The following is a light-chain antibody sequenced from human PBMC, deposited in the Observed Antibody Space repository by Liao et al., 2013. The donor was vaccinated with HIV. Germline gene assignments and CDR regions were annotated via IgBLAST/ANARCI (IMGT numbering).Light chain of an antibody. CDR1: SIGSKS. J-gene: IGLJ3*02. CDR3: HVWETTSDHRGV. CDR2: YDS. V-gene: IGLV3-21*01. Sequence: SYXLTQSPSATVAPGKTASISCGGDSIGSKSVHWYQQRPGQAPLLVMYYDSDRPSGIPERFSGSNSGNTATLTISRVEAGDEADYYCHVWETTSDHRGVFGGGTKLIVL.